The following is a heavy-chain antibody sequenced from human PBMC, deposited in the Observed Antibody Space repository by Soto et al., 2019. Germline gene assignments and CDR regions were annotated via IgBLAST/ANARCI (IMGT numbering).Heavy chain of an antibody. V-gene: IGHV4-34*01. D-gene: IGHD2-8*01. J-gene: IGHJ3*02. CDR2: INHNGST. Sequence: QVQLQQWGAGLLKPSETLSLTCAVYGGSFSGYYWSWIRQPPGKGLEWIGEINHNGSTNYNPSLNRRVTIAVAWSNNQISMKLGSVTAADTAVYYCARRHGKTYLYARSRVRKGAFDIWGQGTMVTFSS. CDR1: GGSFSGYY. CDR3: ARRHGKTYLYARSRVRKGAFDI.